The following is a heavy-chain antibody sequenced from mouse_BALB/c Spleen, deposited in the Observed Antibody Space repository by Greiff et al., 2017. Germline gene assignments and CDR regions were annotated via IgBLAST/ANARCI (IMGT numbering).Heavy chain of an antibody. V-gene: IGHV1-53*01. J-gene: IGHJ2*01. CDR2: INPSNGGT. D-gene: IGHD1-2*01. CDR3: GRRTTANYFDY. CDR1: GYTFTSYY. Sequence: QVQLQQSGAELVKPGASVKLSCKASGYTFTSYYMYWVKQRPGQGLEWIGEINPSNGGTNFNEKFKSKATLTVDKSSSTAYMQLSSLTSEDSAVYYCGRRTTANYFDYWGQGTTLTVSS.